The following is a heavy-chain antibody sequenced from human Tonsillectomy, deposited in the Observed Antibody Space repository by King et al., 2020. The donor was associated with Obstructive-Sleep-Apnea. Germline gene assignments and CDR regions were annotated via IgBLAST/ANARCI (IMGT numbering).Heavy chain of an antibody. Sequence: VQLVESGGGLVQPGGSLRLSCAASGFAFSFYWMHLVRQAPGKGLAWVSRIDGDGSTTNYADSVKGRVTISRDNAKSTLYLQMNSLRAEDTAVYYCASGTTAGGRWGQGTRVTVSS. V-gene: IGHV3-74*01. CDR3: ASGTTAGGR. CDR2: IDGDGSTT. D-gene: IGHD1-1*01. J-gene: IGHJ4*02. CDR1: GFAFSFYW.